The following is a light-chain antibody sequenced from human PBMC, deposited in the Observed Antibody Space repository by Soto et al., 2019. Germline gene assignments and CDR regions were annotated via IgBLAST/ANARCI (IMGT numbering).Light chain of an antibody. J-gene: IGKJ1*01. CDR1: QSITTF. CDR3: QQAYGAPPT. Sequence: DIQVTQSPSSLSASVGDRVTITCRASQSITTFLNWYQQKPGNAPKLLIYAASSLQTGVPSRFSGSGSGIDFTLTISSLQREDFATYYCQQAYGAPPTFGQGTKVEIK. CDR2: AAS. V-gene: IGKV1-39*01.